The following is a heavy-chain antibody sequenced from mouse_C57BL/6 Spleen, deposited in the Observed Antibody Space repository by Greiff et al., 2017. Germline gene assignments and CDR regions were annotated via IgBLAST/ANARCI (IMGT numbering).Heavy chain of an antibody. CDR2: ISDGGSYT. J-gene: IGHJ4*01. Sequence: EVQVVESGGGLVKPGGSLKLSCAASGFTFSSYAMSWVRQTPEKRLEWVATISDGGSYTYYPDNVKGRFTISRDNAKNNLYLQMSHLKSEDTAMYYCARTSGSSYAMDYWGQGTSVTVSS. V-gene: IGHV5-4*01. CDR1: GFTFSSYA. CDR3: ARTSGSSYAMDY. D-gene: IGHD1-1*01.